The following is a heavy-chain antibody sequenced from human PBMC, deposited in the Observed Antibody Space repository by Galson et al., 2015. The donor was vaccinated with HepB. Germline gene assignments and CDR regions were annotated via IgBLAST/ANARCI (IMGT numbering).Heavy chain of an antibody. CDR2: IRYDGSNK. D-gene: IGHD2-2*03. Sequence: SLRLSCAASGFTFSSYGMHWVRQAPGKGLEWVAFIRYDGSNKYYADSVKGRFTISRDNSKNTLYLQMNSLRAEDTAVYYCAKAYMDIVVVPAAIGPYYFDYWGQGTLVTVSS. J-gene: IGHJ4*02. CDR1: GFTFSSYG. CDR3: AKAYMDIVVVPAAIGPYYFDY. V-gene: IGHV3-30*02.